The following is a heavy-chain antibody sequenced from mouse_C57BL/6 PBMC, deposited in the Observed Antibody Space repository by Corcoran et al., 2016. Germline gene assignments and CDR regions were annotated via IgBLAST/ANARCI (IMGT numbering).Heavy chain of an antibody. Sequence: EVQLQQSGPELVKPGASVKISCKASGYTFTDYYMNWVKQSHGKSLEWIGDINPNNGGTSYNQKFKSKATLTVDKSSSTAYMELRSLTSEDSAVYYCARHDGDYWGQGTTLTVSS. D-gene: IGHD2-3*01. CDR2: INPNNGGT. CDR3: ARHDGDY. V-gene: IGHV1-26*01. J-gene: IGHJ2*01. CDR1: GYTFTDYY.